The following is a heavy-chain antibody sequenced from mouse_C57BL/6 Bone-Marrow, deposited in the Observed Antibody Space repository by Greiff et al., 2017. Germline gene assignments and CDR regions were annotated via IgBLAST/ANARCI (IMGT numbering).Heavy chain of an antibody. CDR3: ARWVYYGARWRGFYGSSWYFDV. Sequence: QVQLQQPGAELVKPGASVKLSCKASGYTFTSYWMHWVKQRPGRGLEWIGRIDPNSGGTKYNEKFKSKATLTVDKPSSTAYMQLSSLTSEDSAVYYCARWVYYGARWRGFYGSSWYFDVWGTGTTVTVSS. CDR2: IDPNSGGT. D-gene: IGHD1-1*01. V-gene: IGHV1-72*01. CDR1: GYTFTSYW. J-gene: IGHJ1*03.